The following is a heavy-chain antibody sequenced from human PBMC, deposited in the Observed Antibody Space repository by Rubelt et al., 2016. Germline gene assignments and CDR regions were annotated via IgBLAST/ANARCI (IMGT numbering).Heavy chain of an antibody. D-gene: IGHD2-15*01. V-gene: IGHV4-39*07. CDR2: IYYSGSP. CDR3: ARQDYYYYGMDV. J-gene: IGHJ6*02. Sequence: QLQLQESGPGLVKPSETLSLTCTVSGGSISSSSYYWGWLRQPPGKGLEWIGRIYYSGSPYYNPPLKSRVTIAVDRPKNKFSLNLSDVTAGDTAGYYCARQDYYYYGMDVWGQGTTVTVSS. CDR1: GGSISSSSYY.